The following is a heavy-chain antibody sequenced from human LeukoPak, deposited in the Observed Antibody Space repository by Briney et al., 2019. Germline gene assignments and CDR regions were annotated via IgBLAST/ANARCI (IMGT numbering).Heavy chain of an antibody. CDR2: INYSGRI. D-gene: IGHD3-22*01. CDR3: ARLVDYDNSGDPDIFDI. Sequence: KTSETLSLTCIVSSGFISSYYWSWIRQTPGKGLEWIAFINYSGRIKYNPSLQSRVSISLDTSKNHFSLRLRSVMAADTAVYYCARLVDYDNSGDPDIFDIWGQGTIVSIS. J-gene: IGHJ3*02. CDR1: SGFISSYY. V-gene: IGHV4-59*01.